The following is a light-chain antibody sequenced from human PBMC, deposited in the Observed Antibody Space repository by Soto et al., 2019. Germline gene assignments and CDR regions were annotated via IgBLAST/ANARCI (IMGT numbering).Light chain of an antibody. CDR3: MQALQTPLT. V-gene: IGKV2-28*01. J-gene: IGKJ1*01. CDR1: QSLLHSNGYNY. CDR2: LGS. Sequence: IVMTQSPLSLPVTPGEPASISCRSSQSLLHSNGYNYLDWYLQKPGQSPQLLIYLGSNRASGVPDRFSGSGSGTEFTLKISRVEAEDVGVYYCMQALQTPLTFGQGTKVEIK.